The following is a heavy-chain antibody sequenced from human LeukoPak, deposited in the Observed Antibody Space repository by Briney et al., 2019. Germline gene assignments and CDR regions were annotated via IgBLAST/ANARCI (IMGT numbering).Heavy chain of an antibody. CDR3: ARAYYYGSGASRYFDL. V-gene: IGHV3-66*01. Sequence: PGGSLRLSCAASGFTVSSNYMSWVRQAPGKGLEWVSVIYSGGSTYYADSVKGRFTISRDNSKNTLYLQMNSLRAEDTAVYYCARAYYYGSGASRYFDLWGRGTLVTVSS. CDR1: GFTVSSNY. J-gene: IGHJ2*01. D-gene: IGHD3-10*01. CDR2: IYSGGST.